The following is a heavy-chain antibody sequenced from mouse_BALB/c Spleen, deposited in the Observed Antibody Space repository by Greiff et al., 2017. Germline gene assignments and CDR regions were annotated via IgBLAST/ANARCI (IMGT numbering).Heavy chain of an antibody. Sequence: EVQLQQSGPGLVKPSQSLSLTCTVTGYSITSDYAWNWIRQFPGNKLEWMGYISYSGSTSYNPSLKSRISITRDTSKNQFFLQLNSVTTEDTATYYCARSFLNGNYGFAYWGQGTLVTVSA. CDR1: GYSITSDYA. CDR2: ISYSGST. D-gene: IGHD2-1*01. CDR3: ARSFLNGNYGFAY. V-gene: IGHV3-2*02. J-gene: IGHJ3*01.